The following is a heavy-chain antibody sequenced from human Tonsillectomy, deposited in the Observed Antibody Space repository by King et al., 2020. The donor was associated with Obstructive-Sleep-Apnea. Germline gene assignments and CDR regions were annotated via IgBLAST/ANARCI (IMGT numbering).Heavy chain of an antibody. CDR2: IYYSGST. Sequence: QLQESGPGLVKPSETLSLTCTVSGGSISSSSYYWGWIRQPPGKGLEWIGSIYYSGSTYYNPSLKSRVTISVDTSNNQFSLQLSSVTAADTAVYYGAREEVFFDILTGYYTGSPDFDYWGQGTLVTVSS. J-gene: IGHJ4*02. CDR3: AREEVFFDILTGYYTGSPDFDY. CDR1: GGSISSSSYY. V-gene: IGHV4-39*07. D-gene: IGHD3-9*01.